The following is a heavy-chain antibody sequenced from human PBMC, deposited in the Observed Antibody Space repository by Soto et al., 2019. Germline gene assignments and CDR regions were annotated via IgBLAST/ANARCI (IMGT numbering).Heavy chain of an antibody. V-gene: IGHV3-21*01. CDR1: GFTFLSFT. D-gene: IGHD6-13*01. CDR2: ISSNSAYI. Sequence: WGSLRLSCAASGFTFLSFTINWFGHSPLKGLEWVSTISSNSAYIYYTDALRGRFTISRDNAKNSLHLQMNSLRAEDTAVYYCTRDASRDSSARGWFDPWGPGTLVTVSS. J-gene: IGHJ5*02. CDR3: TRDASRDSSARGWFDP.